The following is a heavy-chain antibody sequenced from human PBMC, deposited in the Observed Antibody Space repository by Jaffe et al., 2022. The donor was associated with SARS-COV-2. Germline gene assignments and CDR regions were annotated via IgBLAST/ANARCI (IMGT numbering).Heavy chain of an antibody. CDR1: GGSISSTTYY. D-gene: IGHD2-15*01. CDR3: ARLGDLGYCSGGRCYTGRLFDY. CDR2: IFYSGST. Sequence: QLQLQESGPGLVKPSETLSLTCSVSGGSISSTTYYWGWIRQPPGKGLEWIGSIFYSGSTYYNPSLKSRVTISVDTSKNQFSLKLSSVTAADTAVYYCARLGDLGYCSGGRCYTGRLFDYWGQGTLVTVSS. J-gene: IGHJ4*02. V-gene: IGHV4-39*01.